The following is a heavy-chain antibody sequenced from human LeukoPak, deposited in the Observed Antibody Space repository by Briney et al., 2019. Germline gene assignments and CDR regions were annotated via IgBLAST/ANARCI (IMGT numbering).Heavy chain of an antibody. CDR1: GVTFSNAW. CDR2: IKSKTDGGTT. D-gene: IGHD3-10*01. Sequence: GSLRLSFSASGVTFSNAWMSWGRQGPGKGLELVGRIKSKTDGGTTDYAAPVKGRFTISRDDSKNTLYLQMNSLKTEDTAVYYCTTVPAPYYYGSGSWGQGTLVTVSS. V-gene: IGHV3-15*01. J-gene: IGHJ4*02. CDR3: TTVPAPYYYGSGS.